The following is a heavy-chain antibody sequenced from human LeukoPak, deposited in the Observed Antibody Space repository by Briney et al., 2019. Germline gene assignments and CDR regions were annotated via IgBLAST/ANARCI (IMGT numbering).Heavy chain of an antibody. V-gene: IGHV5-51*01. Sequence: GESLKISCKGSGYSFTSYWIGWVRQMPGKGLEWMGIIYPGDSDTRYSPSFQGQVTISADKSISAAYLQWSSLKAPDTAMYYCARSGVRSVSSSKDWFDLWGQGTLVTVSS. D-gene: IGHD2-2*01. J-gene: IGHJ5*02. CDR2: IYPGDSDT. CDR3: ARSGVRSVSSSKDWFDL. CDR1: GYSFTSYW.